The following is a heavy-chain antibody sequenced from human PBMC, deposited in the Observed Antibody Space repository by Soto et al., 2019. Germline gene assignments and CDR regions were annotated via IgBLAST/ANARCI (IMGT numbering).Heavy chain of an antibody. V-gene: IGHV3-23*01. CDR2: MSGSGGTT. D-gene: IGHD5-12*01. J-gene: IGHJ4*02. Sequence: EVQLLESGGGLVQPGGSLRVSCAASGFTFSSYAMSWVRQAPGKGLEWVSGMSGSGGTTYYADSVKGRFTISRDNSKNTLYLQMNSLSAEDTVLYYCAKDREWLRFSYFDYWGQGTLVTVSS. CDR3: AKDREWLRFSYFDY. CDR1: GFTFSSYA.